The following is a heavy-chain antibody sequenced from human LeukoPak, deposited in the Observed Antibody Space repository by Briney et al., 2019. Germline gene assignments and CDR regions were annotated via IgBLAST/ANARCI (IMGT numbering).Heavy chain of an antibody. CDR3: ARKGAYYDSSGHIDY. D-gene: IGHD3-22*01. J-gene: IGHJ4*02. V-gene: IGHV5-51*01. Sequence: GESLKISCKGSGYSFTSYWIGWVRQMPGKGLEWMGVIYPGDSDTRYSPSFQGQVTISADKSISTAYLQWSSLKASDTAMYYCARKGAYYDSSGHIDYWGQGTLVTVSS. CDR2: IYPGDSDT. CDR1: GYSFTSYW.